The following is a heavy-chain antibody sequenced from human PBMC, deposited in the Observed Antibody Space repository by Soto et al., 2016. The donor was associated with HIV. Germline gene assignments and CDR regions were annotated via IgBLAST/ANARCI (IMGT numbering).Heavy chain of an antibody. J-gene: IGHJ6*03. CDR3: ARDPANKYDSSGPRDPYYYYVDV. CDR1: GGTFNTYG. CDR2: IIPILGIT. V-gene: IGHV1-69*10. D-gene: IGHD3-22*01. Sequence: QVHLVQSGAEVKKPGSSVKVSCKASGGTFNTYGFNWVRQAPGQGLEWMGGIIPILGITNYAQKFQGRVAITADKSTSTAYMELRTLRSEDTAVYYCARDPANKYDSSGPRDPYYYYVDVWGKGTTVTVSS.